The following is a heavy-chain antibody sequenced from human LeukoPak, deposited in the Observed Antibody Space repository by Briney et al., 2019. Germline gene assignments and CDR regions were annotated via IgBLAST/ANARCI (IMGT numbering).Heavy chain of an antibody. Sequence: GASVKVSCKASGGTFSSYPINWVRQAPGQGLEWMGGIVPIFGTAKYAQKFQDRVTIIADKSTSTAYMELRSLRSDDTAVYYCARDKMVRGVIIIADTFDYWGQGTLVTVSS. CDR1: GGTFSSYP. V-gene: IGHV1-69*06. D-gene: IGHD3-10*01. CDR3: ARDKMVRGVIIIADTFDY. J-gene: IGHJ4*02. CDR2: IVPIFGTA.